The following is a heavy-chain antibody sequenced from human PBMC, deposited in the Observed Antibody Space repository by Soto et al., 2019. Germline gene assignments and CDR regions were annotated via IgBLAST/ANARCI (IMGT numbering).Heavy chain of an antibody. CDR2: ISSSSSYI. Sequence: GGSLRLSCAASGFTFSSYSMNWVRQAPGKGLEWVSSISSSSSYIYYADSVKGRFTISRDNAKNSLYLQMNSLRAEDTAVYYCARAGSVAGTTPHDYWGQGTLVTVSS. V-gene: IGHV3-21*01. D-gene: IGHD6-19*01. J-gene: IGHJ4*02. CDR3: ARAGSVAGTTPHDY. CDR1: GFTFSSYS.